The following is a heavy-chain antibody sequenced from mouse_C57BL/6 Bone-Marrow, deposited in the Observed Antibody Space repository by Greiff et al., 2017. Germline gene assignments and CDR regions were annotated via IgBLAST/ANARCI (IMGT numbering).Heavy chain of an antibody. Sequence: QVQLQQPGTELVKPGASVKLSCKASGYTFTSYWMHWVKQRPGQGLEWIGNINPSNGGTNYNEKFKSKATLTVDKSSSTADMQLSSLTSEDSAVYYCARSNYSNSYAMDYWGQGTSVTVSS. V-gene: IGHV1-53*01. J-gene: IGHJ4*01. D-gene: IGHD2-5*01. CDR1: GYTFTSYW. CDR3: ARSNYSNSYAMDY. CDR2: INPSNGGT.